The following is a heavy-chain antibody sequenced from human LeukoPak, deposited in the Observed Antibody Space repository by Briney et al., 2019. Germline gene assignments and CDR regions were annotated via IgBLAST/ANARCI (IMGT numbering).Heavy chain of an antibody. CDR1: GGTFSSYA. Sequence: GASVKVSCKASGGTFSSYAISWVRQAPGQGLEWMGGIIPIFGTANYAQKFQGRVTITTDTSTSTAYMELRSLRSDDTAVYYCAMIPYCTTATCYYFDYWGQGTLVTVSS. D-gene: IGHD2-8*01. J-gene: IGHJ4*02. CDR2: IIPIFGTA. CDR3: AMIPYCTTATCYYFDY. V-gene: IGHV1-69*05.